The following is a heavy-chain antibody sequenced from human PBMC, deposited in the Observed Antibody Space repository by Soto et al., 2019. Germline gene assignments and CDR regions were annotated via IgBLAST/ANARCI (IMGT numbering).Heavy chain of an antibody. D-gene: IGHD3-22*01. CDR1: GYTFTSYY. J-gene: IGHJ6*02. V-gene: IGHV1-46*01. Sequence: ASVKVSCKASGYTFTSYYMHWVRQAPGQGLEWMGIINPSGGSTSYAQKFQGRVTMTRDTSTSTVYMELSSLRSEDTAVYYCARGTDYYVSSGRYYYYGMDVWGQGTTVTVSS. CDR2: INPSGGST. CDR3: ARGTDYYVSSGRYYYYGMDV.